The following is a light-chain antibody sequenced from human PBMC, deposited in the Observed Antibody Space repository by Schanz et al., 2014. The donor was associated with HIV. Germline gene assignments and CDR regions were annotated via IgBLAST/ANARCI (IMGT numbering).Light chain of an antibody. J-gene: IGKJ2*01. CDR3: QQYSTYPYT. CDR1: QSVSRK. Sequence: EIVMTQSPATLSVSPGERATLSCRASQSVSRKLAWYQQKPGQAPRLLFYGASTRATGFPARFSGSGSGTEFTLTISNLEPDDFAIYYCQQYSTYPYTFGQGTKLDIQ. CDR2: GAS. V-gene: IGKV3-15*01.